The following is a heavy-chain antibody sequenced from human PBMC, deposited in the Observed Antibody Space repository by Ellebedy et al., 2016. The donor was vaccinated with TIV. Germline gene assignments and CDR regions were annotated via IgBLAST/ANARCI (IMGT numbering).Heavy chain of an antibody. V-gene: IGHV3-48*04. CDR2: IGNRSSSI. CDR1: GFTFRNYV. CDR3: AREQWPDLDY. D-gene: IGHD6-19*01. J-gene: IGHJ4*02. Sequence: GGSLRLXXAASGFTFRNYVMNWVRQAPGKGLEWISDIGNRSSSIRYAHSVKGRFIISRDNANNSLSLQMNGLRAEDTAVYYCAREQWPDLDYWGQGTLVTVSS.